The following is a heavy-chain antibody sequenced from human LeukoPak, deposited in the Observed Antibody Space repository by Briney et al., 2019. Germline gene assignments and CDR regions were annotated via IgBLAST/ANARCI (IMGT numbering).Heavy chain of an antibody. J-gene: IGHJ2*01. CDR2: ISESGGAT. V-gene: IGHV3-23*01. CDR1: GFTFSNFA. CDR3: AKDRGGHRWGFDL. Sequence: GGSLRLSCAASGFTFSNFAMRWVRQAPGKGLEFVSAISESGGATSYANSVKGRFTISRDNSKNTLYLQMNSLTAEDTAAYFCAKDRGGHRWGFDLWGRGNLVTVSS. D-gene: IGHD3-16*01.